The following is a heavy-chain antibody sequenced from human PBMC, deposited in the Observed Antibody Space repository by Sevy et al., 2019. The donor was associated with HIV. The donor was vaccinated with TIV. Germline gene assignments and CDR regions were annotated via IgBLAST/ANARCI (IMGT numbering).Heavy chain of an antibody. CDR3: ARLQGGWFDP. V-gene: IGHV4-39*01. Sequence: SETLSLTCTVSGGSISSSSYYWGWIRQPPGKGLEWIGSIYYSGSTYYNPSLKSRVTISVDTSKNQFSLKLSSVTAADTTLYYCARLQGGWFDPWGQGTLVTVSS. CDR2: IYYSGST. CDR1: GGSISSSSYY. J-gene: IGHJ5*02.